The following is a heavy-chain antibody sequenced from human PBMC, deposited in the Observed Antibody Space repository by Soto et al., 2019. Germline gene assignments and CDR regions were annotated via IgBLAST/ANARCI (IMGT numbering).Heavy chain of an antibody. D-gene: IGHD3-10*01. J-gene: IGHJ4*02. CDR3: AREGRAITMVRGVIRAAYFDY. Sequence: QVQLQQWGAGLLKPSETLSLTCAVYGGSFSGYYWSWIRQPPGKGLEWIGEINHSGSTNYNPSLTSRVTISVDTSKNQFALKLSSVTAADTAVYYCAREGRAITMVRGVIRAAYFDYWGQGTLVTVSS. CDR2: INHSGST. CDR1: GGSFSGYY. V-gene: IGHV4-34*01.